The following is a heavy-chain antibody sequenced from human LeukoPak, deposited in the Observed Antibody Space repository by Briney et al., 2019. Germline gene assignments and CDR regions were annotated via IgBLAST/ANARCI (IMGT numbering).Heavy chain of an antibody. CDR1: GFTFSKYA. CDR3: AKDGYDFWSAYQIDL. V-gene: IGHV3-23*01. J-gene: IGHJ4*02. D-gene: IGHD3-3*01. Sequence: GGALRLSPTTPGFTFSKYAMTRVRQAPGKGLEWVSAVSGSDGSTYYSDTVTGRFTISRDNSKNTLYLQMTSLRTDDTAVYYCAKDGYDFWSAYQIDLWGQGTLVTVSS. CDR2: VSGSDGST.